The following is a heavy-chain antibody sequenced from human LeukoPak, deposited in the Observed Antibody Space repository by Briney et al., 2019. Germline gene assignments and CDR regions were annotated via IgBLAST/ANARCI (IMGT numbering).Heavy chain of an antibody. CDR1: GGSISSYY. CDR2: IHYSGNT. Sequence: SETLSLTCTVSGGSISSYYWTWIRQPPGKGLEWIGYIHYSGNTNYNPSLKSRVTISVDTSKNQFSLRLRSVTAADTAVYYCARSRVGGSGWHFDYWGQGTLVTVSS. J-gene: IGHJ4*02. CDR3: ARSRVGGSGWHFDY. D-gene: IGHD6-19*01. V-gene: IGHV4-59*01.